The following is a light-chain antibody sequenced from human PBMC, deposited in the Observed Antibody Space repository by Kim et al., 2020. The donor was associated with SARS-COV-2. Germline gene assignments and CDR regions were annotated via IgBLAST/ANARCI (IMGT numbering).Light chain of an antibody. V-gene: IGLV3-1*01. J-gene: IGLJ2*01. CDR2: QVI. CDR3: QAWDSGTAVV. CDR1: ELGDKY. Sequence: VSPGQTASITCSGDELGDKYVFWYQQKPGQSPVLVIYQVIKRPSGIPERFSASNFGNTATLTISGTQATDEADYYCQAWDSGTAVVFGEGTQLTVL.